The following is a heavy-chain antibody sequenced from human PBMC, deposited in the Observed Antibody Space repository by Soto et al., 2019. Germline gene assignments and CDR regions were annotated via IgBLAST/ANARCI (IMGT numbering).Heavy chain of an antibody. CDR1: GFTFSGSA. CDR2: IRSKANSYAT. V-gene: IGHV3-73*02. D-gene: IGHD3-22*01. Sequence: EVQLVESGGGLVQPGGSLKLCCAASGFTFSGSAMHWVRQASGKGLEWVGRIRSKANSYATAYAASVKGRFTISRDDSKNMAYLQMNSLKTEDTAVYYCRVYDNSGPTLGDYWGQGTLVTVSS. CDR3: RVYDNSGPTLGDY. J-gene: IGHJ4*02.